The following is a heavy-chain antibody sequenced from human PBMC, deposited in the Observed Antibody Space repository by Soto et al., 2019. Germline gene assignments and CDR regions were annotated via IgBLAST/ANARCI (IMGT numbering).Heavy chain of an antibody. D-gene: IGHD2-15*01. CDR1: GYTFSTYG. CDR3: GRVGSASSPADY. CDR2: ISVYNGNT. V-gene: IGHV1-18*01. J-gene: IGHJ4*02. Sequence: QVQLVQSGAEVKKPGASVKVSCKASGYTFSTYGINWVRQAPGQGLEWMGWISVYNGNTNYAQKCQDRVTLTTDTLTSTTYMEVRTLTSDDTAVYYCGRVGSASSPADYWGQGTLVTVSS.